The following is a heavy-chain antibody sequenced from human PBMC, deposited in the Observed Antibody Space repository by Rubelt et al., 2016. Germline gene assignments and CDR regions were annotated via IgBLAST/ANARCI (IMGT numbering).Heavy chain of an antibody. CDR2: ISYDGSNK. CDR1: GFTFSSYA. Sequence: QVQLVDSGGGVVQPGRSLRLSCAASGFTFSSYAMHWVRQAPGKGLEWVAVISYDGSNKYYADSVKGRFTISRGKSKNTLYLQRNSLRAEDTAVYYCARGGRGIAAAGTFDYWGQGTLVTVSS. V-gene: IGHV3-30*04. CDR3: ARGGRGIAAAGTFDY. D-gene: IGHD6-13*01. J-gene: IGHJ4*02.